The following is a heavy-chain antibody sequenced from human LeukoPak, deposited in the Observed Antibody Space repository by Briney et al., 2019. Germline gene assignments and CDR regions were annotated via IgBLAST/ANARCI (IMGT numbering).Heavy chain of an antibody. Sequence: SETLSLTCSVSDDSMNNYYWSWIRQPPGKGLEWIGEINHSGSTNYNPSLKSRVTISVDTSKNQFSLKLSSVTAADTAVYYCARGYSWYDAFDIWGQGTMVTVSS. J-gene: IGHJ3*02. CDR2: INHSGST. V-gene: IGHV4-34*01. D-gene: IGHD6-13*01. CDR1: DDSMNNYY. CDR3: ARGYSWYDAFDI.